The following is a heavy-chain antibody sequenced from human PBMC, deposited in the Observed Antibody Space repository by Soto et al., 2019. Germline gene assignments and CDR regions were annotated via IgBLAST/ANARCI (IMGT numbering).Heavy chain of an antibody. CDR2: INPNSGGT. Sequence: QVQLVQSGAEVKKPGASVKVSCKASGYTFTGYYMHWVRQAPGNGLEWMGWINPNSGGTNYAQKCQGWVTMTTDTSISTAYMELSRLRSDDTAVYYCARARVLGVVVGYYGMDVWGQGTTVTVSS. CDR1: GYTFTGYY. CDR3: ARARVLGVVVGYYGMDV. J-gene: IGHJ6*02. V-gene: IGHV1-2*04. D-gene: IGHD2-15*01.